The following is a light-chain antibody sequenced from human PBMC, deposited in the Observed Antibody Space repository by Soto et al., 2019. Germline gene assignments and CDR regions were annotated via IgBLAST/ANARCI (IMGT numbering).Light chain of an antibody. V-gene: IGKV1-33*01. CDR1: RDISVY. CDR3: QQYDNLPPYT. Sequence: DIQMTQSPSSLSASVGDRVTITCQASRDISVYLNWYQQKQGKPPKLLVYDASNLQTGVQSRFSGSGSGSHFTSTISSLQPEDFATYYCQQYDNLPPYTFGQGTKVEL. CDR2: DAS. J-gene: IGKJ2*01.